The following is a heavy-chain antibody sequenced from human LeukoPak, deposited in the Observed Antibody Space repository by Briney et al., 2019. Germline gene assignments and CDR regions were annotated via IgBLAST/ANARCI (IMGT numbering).Heavy chain of an antibody. CDR2: IIPIFGTA. CDR1: GYTFTGYY. V-gene: IGHV1-69*06. CDR3: ARVRDGYNYPYFDY. J-gene: IGHJ4*02. D-gene: IGHD5-24*01. Sequence: SVKVSCKTPGYTFTGYYMHWVRQAPGQGLEWMGGIIPIFGTANYAQKFQGRVTITADKSTSTAYMELSSLRSEDTAVYYCARVRDGYNYPYFDYWGQGTLVTVSS.